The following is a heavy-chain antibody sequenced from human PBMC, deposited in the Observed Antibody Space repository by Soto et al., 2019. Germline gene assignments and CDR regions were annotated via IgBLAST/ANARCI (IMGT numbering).Heavy chain of an antibody. CDR1: GVSISSYY. CDR2: IYYSGST. CDR3: ARDKRGYIDY. Sequence: TSETLSLTCTVSGVSISSYYWSWIRQPPGKGLEWIGYIYYSGSTNYNPSLKSRVTISVDTSKNQFSLKLSSVTAADTAVYYCARDKRGYIDYWGQGTPVTVSS. J-gene: IGHJ4*02. V-gene: IGHV4-59*01.